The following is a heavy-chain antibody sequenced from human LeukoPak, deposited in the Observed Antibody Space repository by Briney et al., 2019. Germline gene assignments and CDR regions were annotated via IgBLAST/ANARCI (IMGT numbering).Heavy chain of an antibody. J-gene: IGHJ2*01. CDR3: ARSYYDSSGYYPPSWYFDL. CDR1: GYSISSGYY. Sequence: SETLSLTCAVSGYSISSGYYWGWIRQPPGKGLEWIGSMYHSGSTYYNPSLKSRVTISVDTSKNQFSLKLSSVTAADTAVYYCARSYYDSSGYYPPSWYFDLWGRGTLVTVSS. V-gene: IGHV4-38-2*01. CDR2: MYHSGST. D-gene: IGHD3-22*01.